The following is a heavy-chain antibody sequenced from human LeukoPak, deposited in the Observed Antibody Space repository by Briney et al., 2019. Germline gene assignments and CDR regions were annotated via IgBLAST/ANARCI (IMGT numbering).Heavy chain of an antibody. CDR1: GFTFSNYG. J-gene: IGHJ5*02. CDR3: AIDLGFLEWLKWFDP. D-gene: IGHD3-3*01. Sequence: GGSLRLSCAASGFTFSNYGMHWVRQAPGNGLEWVAFIRYDGSNKYYADSVKGRFTISRDNSKKTLYLQMNSLRAEDTAVYYCAIDLGFLEWLKWFDPWGHGTLVTVSS. CDR2: IRYDGSNK. V-gene: IGHV3-30*02.